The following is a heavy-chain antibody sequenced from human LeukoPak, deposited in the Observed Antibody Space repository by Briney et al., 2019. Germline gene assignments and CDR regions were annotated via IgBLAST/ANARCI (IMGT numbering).Heavy chain of an antibody. V-gene: IGHV3-23*01. J-gene: IGHJ3*02. CDR1: GFTFSSYA. D-gene: IGHD3-10*01. CDR2: ISGSGGST. Sequence: PGGSLRLSCAASGFTFSSYAMSWVRQAPGKGLEWVSAISGSGGSTYCADSVKGRFTISRDNSKNTLYLQMNSLRAEDTAVYYCAKGVSMAPDAFDIWGQGTMVTVSS. CDR3: AKGVSMAPDAFDI.